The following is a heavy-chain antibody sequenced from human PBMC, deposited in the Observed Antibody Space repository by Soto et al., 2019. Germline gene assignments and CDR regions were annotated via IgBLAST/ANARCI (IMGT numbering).Heavy chain of an antibody. CDR1: GGSFSGYY. J-gene: IGHJ6*03. V-gene: IGHV4-34*01. D-gene: IGHD2-2*02. CDR2: INHSGST. CDR3: ARGDIVVVPAAIPDPYYYYYMDV. Sequence: SETLSLTCAVYGGSFSGYYWSWIRQPPGKGLEWIGEINHSGSTNYNPSLKSRVTISVDTSKNQFSLKLSSVTAADTAVYYCARGDIVVVPAAIPDPYYYYYMDVWGKGTTVTVSS.